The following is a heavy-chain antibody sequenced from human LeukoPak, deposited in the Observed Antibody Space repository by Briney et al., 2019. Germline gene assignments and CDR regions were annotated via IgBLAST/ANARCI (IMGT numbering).Heavy chain of an antibody. Sequence: AETLSHTCAVYGWSFNDHYWNWIRQPPGKGLEWIGEINARGDTNFNPSLKSRVTISVDTSKNQFSLTLRSMIAADTAVYYCARGQVPAARGYNWFDPWGQGPLVTFSS. CDR3: ARGQVPAARGYNWFDP. J-gene: IGHJ5*02. V-gene: IGHV4-34*01. D-gene: IGHD2-2*01. CDR1: GWSFNDHY. CDR2: INARGDT.